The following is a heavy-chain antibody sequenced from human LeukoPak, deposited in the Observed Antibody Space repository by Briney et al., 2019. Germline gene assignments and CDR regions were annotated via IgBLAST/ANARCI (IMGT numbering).Heavy chain of an antibody. D-gene: IGHD1-26*01. V-gene: IGHV3-73*01. J-gene: IGHJ5*02. Sequence: GGSLRLSCAASGFTSSGSAIHWVRQSSGKGLEWVGHIDKKDNFYATTSAASVTGRFTISRDDSKNTAYLQMNSLKTEDTAPYYCTRDSGTYNWLDPWGQGTLVTVSS. CDR2: IDKKDNFYAT. CDR3: TRDSGTYNWLDP. CDR1: GFTSSGSA.